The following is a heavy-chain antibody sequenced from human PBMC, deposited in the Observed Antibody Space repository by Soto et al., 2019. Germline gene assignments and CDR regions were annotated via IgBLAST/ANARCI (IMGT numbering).Heavy chain of an antibody. Sequence: QVQFVESGGVLVRPGESLTLSCVASGFTFSGVYMSWIRQAPGKGPEYISYISGTSIDTNYADSVRGRFTVSRDNARNSLYLHMSSLRAEDTAIYYCSQYARGGPSWGQGTLVTVSS. CDR2: ISGTSIDT. CDR1: GFTFSGVY. V-gene: IGHV3-11*06. J-gene: IGHJ1*01. D-gene: IGHD3-10*01. CDR3: SQYARGGPS.